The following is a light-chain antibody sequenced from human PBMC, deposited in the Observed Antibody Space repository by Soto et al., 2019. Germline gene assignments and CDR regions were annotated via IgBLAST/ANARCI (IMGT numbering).Light chain of an antibody. CDR1: RSIRGY. CDR2: GAT. J-gene: IGKJ4*01. Sequence: DIQMTQSPSSLSASLGDTVTISCRASRSIRGYLNWYQHKPGQAPKLLIYGATTWHSGVPSRFSGSGSGTDFSLTISSLQPEDFATYYCQQTFSVTPLTFGEGTKVEI. CDR3: QQTFSVTPLT. V-gene: IGKV1-39*01.